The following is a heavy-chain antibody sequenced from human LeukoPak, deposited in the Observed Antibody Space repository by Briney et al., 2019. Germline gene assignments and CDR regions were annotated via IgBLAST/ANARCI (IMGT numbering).Heavy chain of an antibody. CDR1: GFTFSAYS. CDR3: ARTDWNDPYYYYGMDV. D-gene: IGHD1-1*01. V-gene: IGHV3-21*01. Sequence: GGSLRLSCAASGFTFSAYSMNWVRQAPGKGLEWVSSISTGSSYIYYADSVKGRFTISRENAKNSLYLQMNSLRAEDTAVYYCARTDWNDPYYYYGMDVWGQGTTVTVSS. CDR2: ISTGSSYI. J-gene: IGHJ6*02.